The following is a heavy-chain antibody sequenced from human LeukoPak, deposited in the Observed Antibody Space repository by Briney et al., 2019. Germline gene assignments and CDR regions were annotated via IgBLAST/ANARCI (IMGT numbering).Heavy chain of an antibody. J-gene: IGHJ5*02. Sequence: GASVKVSCKASGYTFTSYGISWVRQAPGQGLEWMGWISAYNGNTNYAQKLQGRVTMTTDTSTSTAYMELRSLRSDDTAVYYCAAGPWGNWNDGEVGHNWFDPWGQGTLVTVSS. V-gene: IGHV1-18*01. D-gene: IGHD1-20*01. CDR3: AAGPWGNWNDGEVGHNWFDP. CDR1: GYTFTSYG. CDR2: ISAYNGNT.